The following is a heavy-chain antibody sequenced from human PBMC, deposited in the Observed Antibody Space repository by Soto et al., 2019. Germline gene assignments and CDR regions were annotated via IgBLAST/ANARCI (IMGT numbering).Heavy chain of an antibody. CDR2: MYYSGTT. D-gene: IGHD3-22*01. V-gene: IGHV4-39*01. Sequence: SETLSLTCTVSGGSITSRGYYWGWIRQSPGKGLEWIGSMYYSGTTYYKPSLESRVTISGDTSKNHFTLKLDSVTAADTGVYYCERHIWDSSGYNFDYWGQGTPVTVSS. CDR3: ERHIWDSSGYNFDY. J-gene: IGHJ4*02. CDR1: GGSITSRGYY.